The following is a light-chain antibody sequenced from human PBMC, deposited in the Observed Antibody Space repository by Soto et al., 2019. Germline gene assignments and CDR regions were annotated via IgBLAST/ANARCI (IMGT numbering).Light chain of an antibody. V-gene: IGKV3-11*01. CDR2: GAS. CDR3: QQRDSWPIT. J-gene: IGKJ5*01. Sequence: EIVLTQSPGTLSLSPGERATLSCRASQSVSSLLAWYQQKSGQPPRLLIFGASNRATGIPARFSGSGSGTDFTLTINSLEPDDFAVYYCQQRDSWPITFGQGTRLEIK. CDR1: QSVSSL.